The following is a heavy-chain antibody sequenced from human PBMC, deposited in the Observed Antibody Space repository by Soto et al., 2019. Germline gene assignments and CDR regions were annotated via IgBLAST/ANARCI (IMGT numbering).Heavy chain of an antibody. V-gene: IGHV3-7*05. CDR1: GFTFSSYW. CDR3: ARDFRSLLWFGESPIAHDY. Sequence: GGSLRLSCAASGFTFSSYWMSWVRQAPGKGLEWVANIKQDGSEKYYVDSVKGRFTISRDNAKNSLYLQMNSLRAEDTAVYYCARDFRSLLWFGESPIAHDYWGQGTLVTVSS. J-gene: IGHJ4*02. D-gene: IGHD3-10*01. CDR2: IKQDGSEK.